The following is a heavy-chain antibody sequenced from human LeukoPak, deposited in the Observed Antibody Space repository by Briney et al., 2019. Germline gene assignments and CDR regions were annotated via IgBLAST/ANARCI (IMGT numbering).Heavy chain of an antibody. CDR3: ARSSVGLVADLDN. J-gene: IGHJ4*02. V-gene: IGHV1-18*04. Sequence: ASVKVSCKASGYRFINYGISWVRQAPGQGLEWMGWISGYDGRTNYAQKFQGRLTMPIGTSTSTASMELSSLTHDDTAVYYCARSSVGLVADLDNWGQGTLVAVSS. D-gene: IGHD2-15*01. CDR1: GYRFINYG. CDR2: ISGYDGRT.